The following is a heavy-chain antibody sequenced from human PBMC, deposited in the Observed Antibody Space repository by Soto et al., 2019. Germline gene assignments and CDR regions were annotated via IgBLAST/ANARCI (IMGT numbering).Heavy chain of an antibody. Sequence: SETLSLTCTVSGGSISSYYWSWSRQPPGKGLEWIGYIYYSGSTNYNPSLKSRVTISVDTSKNQFSLKLSSVTAADTAVYYCARPLVVSPNAFDIWGQGTMVTVSS. J-gene: IGHJ3*02. V-gene: IGHV4-59*01. D-gene: IGHD3-9*01. CDR2: IYYSGST. CDR3: ARPLVVSPNAFDI. CDR1: GGSISSYY.